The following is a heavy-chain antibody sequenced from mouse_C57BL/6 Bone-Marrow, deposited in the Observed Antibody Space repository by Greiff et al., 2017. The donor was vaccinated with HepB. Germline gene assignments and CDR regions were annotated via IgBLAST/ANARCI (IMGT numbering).Heavy chain of an antibody. CDR3: AKVRDYYGSSYPYYYAMDY. J-gene: IGHJ4*01. V-gene: IGHV2-5*01. D-gene: IGHD1-1*01. Sequence: QVQLQQSGPGLVQPSQSLSITCTVSGFSLTSYGVHWVRQSPGKGLEWLGVIWRGGSTDYNAAFMSRLSITKDNSKSQVFFKMNSLQADDTAIYYCAKVRDYYGSSYPYYYAMDYWGQGTSVTVSS. CDR2: IWRGGST. CDR1: GFSLTSYG.